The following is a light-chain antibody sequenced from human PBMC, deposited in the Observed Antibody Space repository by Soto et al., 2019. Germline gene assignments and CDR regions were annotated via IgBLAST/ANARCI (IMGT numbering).Light chain of an antibody. V-gene: IGKV1-5*03. CDR1: QSFGSW. J-gene: IGKJ3*01. CDR3: EHYNSYPGT. CDR2: ETS. Sequence: DIQMTQSPSTLSASVGDTVTITCRASQSFGSWLAGYQQKPGKAPKLLIYETSSLESGVPARFSGSRCETELREITLTISRLQPDDFATYYCEHYNSYPGTFGPGTKVDVK.